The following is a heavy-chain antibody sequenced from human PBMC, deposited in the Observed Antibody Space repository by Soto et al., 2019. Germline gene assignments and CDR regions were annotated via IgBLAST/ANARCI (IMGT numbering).Heavy chain of an antibody. D-gene: IGHD2-2*01. CDR2: ISSSSSTI. CDR3: ARERVPAAKRGYYYGMDV. CDR1: GFTFSSYS. J-gene: IGHJ6*02. V-gene: IGHV3-48*02. Sequence: SCAASGFTFSSYSMNWVRQAPGKGLEWVSYISSSSSTIYYADSVKGRFTISRDNAKNSLYLQMNSLRDEDTAVYYCARERVPAAKRGYYYGMDVWGQGTTVTVSS.